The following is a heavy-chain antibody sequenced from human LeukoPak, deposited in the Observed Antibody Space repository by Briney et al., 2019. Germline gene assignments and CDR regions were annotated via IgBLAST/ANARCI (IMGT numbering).Heavy chain of an antibody. D-gene: IGHD3-9*01. CDR1: GYTFTGYY. Sequence: GASVKVSCKASGYTFTGYYMHWVRQAPGQGLEWMGWINPNSGGTNYAQKFQGRVTMTRDTSISTAYMELSRLRSDDTAEYYCARAPPNYDILTGPSYYYYGMDVWGQGTTVTVSS. V-gene: IGHV1-2*02. CDR3: ARAPPNYDILTGPSYYYYGMDV. J-gene: IGHJ6*02. CDR2: INPNSGGT.